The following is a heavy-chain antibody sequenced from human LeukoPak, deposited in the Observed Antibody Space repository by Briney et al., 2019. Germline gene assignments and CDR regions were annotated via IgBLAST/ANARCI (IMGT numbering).Heavy chain of an antibody. CDR3: ARDDPYLTGRPPRH. V-gene: IGHV3-23*01. J-gene: IGHJ6*02. CDR2: ISGSGTST. CDR1: GFTFSSYA. D-gene: IGHD7-27*01. Sequence: PGGSLRLSCGASGFTFSSYAMSWVRQAPGKGLEWVSAISGSGTSTYDADSVKGRFTISRDNSRNTLYLQMNNLRAEDTAVYYCARDDPYLTGRPPRHWGQGTTVTVSS.